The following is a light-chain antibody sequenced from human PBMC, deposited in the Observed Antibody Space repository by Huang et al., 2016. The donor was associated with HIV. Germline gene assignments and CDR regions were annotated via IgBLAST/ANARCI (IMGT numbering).Light chain of an antibody. Sequence: EIVMTQSPATLSVSPGETVALSCRASQSLSGNLAWYQHKPGQTPRLLIYATSIRAAGVPGRFSGSGSGSEFTLTISSLLSEDSAVYYCQPYNDWPRTFGQGTKLEIK. CDR3: QPYNDWPRT. CDR1: QSLSGN. J-gene: IGKJ2*01. CDR2: ATS. V-gene: IGKV3D-15*01.